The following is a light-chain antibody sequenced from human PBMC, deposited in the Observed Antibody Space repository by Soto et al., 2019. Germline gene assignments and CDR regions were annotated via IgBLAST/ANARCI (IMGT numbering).Light chain of an antibody. CDR1: QSVSSN. J-gene: IGKJ1*01. V-gene: IGKV3-15*01. CDR2: GAS. CDR3: PHYNNLQPRT. Sequence: EIVMTQSPATLSVSPGERATLSCRASQSVSSNLAWYQQKPGQAPRLLIYGASTRATGIPARFSGSGSGTEFTLTISSLQSEDFAVYYCPHYNNLQPRTFGQGTKVEIK.